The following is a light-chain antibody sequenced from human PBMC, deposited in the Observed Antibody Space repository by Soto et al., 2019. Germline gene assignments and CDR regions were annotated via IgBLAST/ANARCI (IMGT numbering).Light chain of an antibody. J-gene: IGKJ4*01. CDR2: AAS. V-gene: IGKV1-27*01. Sequence: IQLTQSPSSLSASVGDRVTITCRASQGISNYLAWYQQKPGKVPKLLISAASTLQSGVPSRFSGSGSGTDLTITISSLQPEDVESYYCQKYNSAPLTFGGGTKVDIK. CDR1: QGISNY. CDR3: QKYNSAPLT.